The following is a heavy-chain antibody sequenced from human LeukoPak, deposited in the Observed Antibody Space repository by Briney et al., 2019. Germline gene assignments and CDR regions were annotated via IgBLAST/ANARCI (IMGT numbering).Heavy chain of an antibody. V-gene: IGHV3-48*04. CDR1: GFTFSSYS. Sequence: GGSLRLSCAASGFTFSSYSMNWVRQAPGKGLEWGSYISSSSSTIYYADSVKGRFTISRDNAKNSLYLQMNSLRAEDTAVYYCARWSTTPDTEAGDYWGQGTLVTVSS. CDR2: ISSSSSTI. CDR3: ARWSTTPDTEAGDY. J-gene: IGHJ4*02. D-gene: IGHD1/OR15-1a*01.